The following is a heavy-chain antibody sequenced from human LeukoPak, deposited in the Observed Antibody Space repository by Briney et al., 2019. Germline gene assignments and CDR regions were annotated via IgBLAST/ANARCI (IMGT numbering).Heavy chain of an antibody. J-gene: IGHJ4*02. V-gene: IGHV4-39*01. CDR1: GGSLSSSSSY. Sequence: SETLSLTCTVSGGSLSSSSSYWGWIRQPPGKGLEWIGRIYYSGSTYYNPSLKSRVTISVDTSKNQFSLKLSSLTTAATTSYYCGRHREDYGGPLGYWGQGTLVTVSS. D-gene: IGHD4-23*01. CDR3: GRHREDYGGPLGY. CDR2: IYYSGST.